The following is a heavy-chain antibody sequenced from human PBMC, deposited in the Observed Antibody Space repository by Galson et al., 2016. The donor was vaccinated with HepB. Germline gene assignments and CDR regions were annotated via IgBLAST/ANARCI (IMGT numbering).Heavy chain of an antibody. CDR3: ARGVDEVRFSSDTSGYYRQRPYLDY. CDR2: ISHSGST. D-gene: IGHD3-22*01. V-gene: IGHV4-34*01. CDR1: GGSFSGYY. J-gene: IGHJ4*02. Sequence: ETLSLTCAVYGGSFSGYYWSWIRQSPGKGLEWIGEISHSGSTNYNPSLKSRVTMSVDTSKNQFSLRLNSVTAADTAVNYCARGVDEVRFSSDTSGYYRQRPYLDYWGQGTLVTVSS.